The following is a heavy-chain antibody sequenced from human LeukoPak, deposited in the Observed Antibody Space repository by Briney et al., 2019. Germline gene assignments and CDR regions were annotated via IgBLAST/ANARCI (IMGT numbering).Heavy chain of an antibody. Sequence: SETLSLTCTVSGGSISSYYWSWIRQPPGKGLEWIGYIYYSGSTNYDPSLKSRVTISVDTSKNQFSLKLSSVTAADTAVYYCARVPSVALVKRIFDYWGQGTLVTVSS. V-gene: IGHV4-59*12. CDR1: GGSISSYY. D-gene: IGHD4-23*01. CDR3: ARVPSVALVKRIFDY. J-gene: IGHJ4*02. CDR2: IYYSGST.